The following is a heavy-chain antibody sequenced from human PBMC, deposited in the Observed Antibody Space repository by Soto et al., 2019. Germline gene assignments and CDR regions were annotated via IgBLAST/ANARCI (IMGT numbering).Heavy chain of an antibody. CDR1: GYTFTSYA. V-gene: IGHV1-3*01. D-gene: IGHD5-18*01. Sequence: QVQLVQSGAEVKKPGASVKVSCKASGYTFTSYAMHWVRQAPGQRLEWMGWINAGNGNTKYSQKFQGRVTITRDTSASTAYMELSSLRSEDTAVYYCAREAYSYGRYYFDYWGQGTLVTVSS. CDR2: INAGNGNT. J-gene: IGHJ4*02. CDR3: AREAYSYGRYYFDY.